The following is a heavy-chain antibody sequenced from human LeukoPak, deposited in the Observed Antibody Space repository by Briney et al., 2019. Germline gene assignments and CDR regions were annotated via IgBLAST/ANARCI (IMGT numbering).Heavy chain of an antibody. CDR1: GFTFSSYA. V-gene: IGHV3-23*01. J-gene: IGHJ4*02. Sequence: HPGGSLRLSCAASGFTFSSYAMSWVRQAPGKGLEWVSAISGSGGSTYYADSVKGRFTISRDNSKNTLYLQMNSLRAEDTAVYYCAKGDQQWLVRKVDYWGQGTLVTVSS. CDR3: AKGDQQWLVRKVDY. D-gene: IGHD6-19*01. CDR2: ISGSGGST.